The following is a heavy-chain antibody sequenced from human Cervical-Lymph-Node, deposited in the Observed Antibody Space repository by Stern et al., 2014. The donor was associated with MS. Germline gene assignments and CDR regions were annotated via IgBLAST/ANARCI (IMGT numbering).Heavy chain of an antibody. Sequence: VQLVESGAEVKKPGASVKVSCKASGYTFSRYYLHWVRQAPGQGLEWMGLIYPRDGSASYAQTVQGTVTLTRDTSTRTCYLELRSLRPEETAVYYCAGGPPFDYGGQGTLVTASS. CDR3: AGGPPFDY. V-gene: IGHV1-46*01. CDR1: GYTFSRYY. CDR2: IYPRDGSA. J-gene: IGHJ4*02.